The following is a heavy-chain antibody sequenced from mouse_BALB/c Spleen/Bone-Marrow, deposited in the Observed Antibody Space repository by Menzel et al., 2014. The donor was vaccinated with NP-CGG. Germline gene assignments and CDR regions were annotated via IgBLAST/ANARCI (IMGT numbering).Heavy chain of an antibody. Sequence: QVHVKQSGAKLVRPGVSVKISCKGSGYTFTDHAIRWVKRSHAKSLEWIGVISGYYGDAIYNQKFKGKATMTVDKSSSTAYMELARLTSEDSAIYYCARSGKVRNAMDYWGQGTSVTVSS. CDR1: GYTFTDHA. CDR2: ISGYYGDA. CDR3: ARSGKVRNAMDY. V-gene: IGHV1S137*01. J-gene: IGHJ4*01. D-gene: IGHD2-14*01.